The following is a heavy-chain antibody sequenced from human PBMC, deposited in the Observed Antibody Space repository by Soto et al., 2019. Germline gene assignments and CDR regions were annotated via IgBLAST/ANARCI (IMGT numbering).Heavy chain of an antibody. J-gene: IGHJ6*02. D-gene: IGHD2-15*01. CDR3: TKGGWLDV. V-gene: IGHV3-23*01. CDR1: GFSFSTYE. Sequence: PVGSLRLSCDASGFSFSTYEMTWARQAPGKGLEWVAFINPSSGTTHYADSVKGRFTISRDNSKDTLYLQLTSLRVEDTAVYYCTKGGWLDVWGQGTTVTVSS. CDR2: INPSSGTT.